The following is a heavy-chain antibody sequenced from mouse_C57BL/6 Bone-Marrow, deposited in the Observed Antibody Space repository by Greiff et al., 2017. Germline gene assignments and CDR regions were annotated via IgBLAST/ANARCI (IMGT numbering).Heavy chain of an antibody. D-gene: IGHD2-5*01. CDR2: IDPENGDT. Sequence: VQLQQSGAELVRPGASVKLSCTASGFNIKDDYMHWVKQRPEQGLEWIGWIDPENGDTEYASKFQGQATITADTSSNPAYLQLSSLTSEDTAVYYCTSYYSNLYAMDYWGQGTSVTGSS. J-gene: IGHJ4*01. V-gene: IGHV14-4*01. CDR1: GFNIKDDY. CDR3: TSYYSNLYAMDY.